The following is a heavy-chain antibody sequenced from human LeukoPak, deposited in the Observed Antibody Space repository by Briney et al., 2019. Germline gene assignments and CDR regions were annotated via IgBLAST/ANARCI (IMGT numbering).Heavy chain of an antibody. D-gene: IGHD3-22*01. J-gene: IGHJ4*02. V-gene: IGHV4-39*01. CDR2: IYYSGST. CDR3: ARHAYDSSSAALADFDY. CDR1: GGSISSSSYY. Sequence: SETLSLTCTVSGGSISSSSYYWGWIRQPPGKGLEWIGSIYYSGSTYCNPSLKSRVTISVDTSKNQFSLKLSSVTAADTAVYYCARHAYDSSSAALADFDYWGQGTLVTVSS.